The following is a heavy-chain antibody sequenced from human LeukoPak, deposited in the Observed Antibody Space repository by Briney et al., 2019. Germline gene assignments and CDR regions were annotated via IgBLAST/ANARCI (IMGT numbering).Heavy chain of an antibody. Sequence: SETLSLTCTVSGGSISSYYWSWIRQPPGKGLEWIGYIYYSGSTNYNPSLKSRVTISVDTSKNQFSLKLRSVTAEDTAIYYCAKNGDRGAYCSGGTCYPYYCYYMDVWGKGTTVTISS. CDR1: GGSISSYY. CDR3: AKNGDRGAYCSGGTCYPYYCYYMDV. J-gene: IGHJ6*03. D-gene: IGHD2-15*01. V-gene: IGHV4-59*12. CDR2: IYYSGST.